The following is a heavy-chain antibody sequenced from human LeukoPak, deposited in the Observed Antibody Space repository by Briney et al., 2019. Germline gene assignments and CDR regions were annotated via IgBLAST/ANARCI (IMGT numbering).Heavy chain of an antibody. CDR3: ATDLGTHEGYATFDY. Sequence: ASVKVSCKVSGYTLTELSMHWVRQAPGKGLEWMGGFDPEDGETIYAQKFQGRVTMTEDTSTDTAYMELSRLRSEDTAVYYCATDLGTHEGYATFDYWGQGTLVTVSS. V-gene: IGHV1-24*01. CDR1: GYTLTELS. CDR2: FDPEDGET. D-gene: IGHD2-2*01. J-gene: IGHJ4*02.